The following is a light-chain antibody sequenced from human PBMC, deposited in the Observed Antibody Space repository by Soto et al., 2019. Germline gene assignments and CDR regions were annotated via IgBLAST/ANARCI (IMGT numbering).Light chain of an antibody. CDR1: QSISSW. J-gene: IGKJ4*01. CDR2: KAS. Sequence: DIHMTQSPSTLSASVGDRVTITCRASQSISSWLAWYQQKPGKAPNLLIYKASSLESGVPSRFSGSGSGTEFTLTVSSLQPDDFATYYCKQYDSYPLTFGGGTKVAIK. V-gene: IGKV1-5*03. CDR3: KQYDSYPLT.